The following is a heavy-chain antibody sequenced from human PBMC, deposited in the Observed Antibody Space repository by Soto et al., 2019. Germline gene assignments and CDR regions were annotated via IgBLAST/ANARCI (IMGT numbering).Heavy chain of an antibody. D-gene: IGHD6-19*01. J-gene: IGHJ4*02. CDR2: ISGSGGST. CDR1: GFTFSSYA. CDR3: AKENLAVAGTRSQWNY. V-gene: IGHV3-23*01. Sequence: EVQLLESGGGLVQPGGSLRLSCAASGFTFSSYAMSWVRQAPGKGLEWVSAISGSGGSTYYADSVKGRFTISRDNSKNTLYLQMNNLRAEDTAVYYCAKENLAVAGTRSQWNYWGQGTLVTVSS.